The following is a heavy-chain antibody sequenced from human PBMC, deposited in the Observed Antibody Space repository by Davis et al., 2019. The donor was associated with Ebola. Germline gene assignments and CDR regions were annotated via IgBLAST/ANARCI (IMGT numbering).Heavy chain of an antibody. CDR2: IKQDGSEK. V-gene: IGHV3-7*01. CDR1: GFTFSSYW. J-gene: IGHJ4*02. Sequence: PGGSLRLSCAASGFTFSSYWMSWVRQAPGKGLEWVANIKQDGSEKYYVDSVKGRFTISRDNAKNSLYLQMNSLRAEDTAVYYCARHVFDFDMAFDYWGQGTLVTVSS. D-gene: IGHD2-21*01. CDR3: ARHVFDFDMAFDY.